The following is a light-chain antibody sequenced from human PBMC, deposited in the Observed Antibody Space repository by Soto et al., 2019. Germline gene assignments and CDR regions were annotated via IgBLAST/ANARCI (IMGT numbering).Light chain of an antibody. CDR3: QQRSKWVT. J-gene: IGKJ4*01. CDR2: DAS. V-gene: IGKV3-11*01. CDR1: QNVCEY. Sequence: EVELTQSPATLSLSPGERANLSCRASQNVCEYLAWYQQKPGQAPRLLIYDASNRATGIPARFSGSGSGTDFTLTISSLEPEDFAVYYCQQRSKWVTFGRGTKVDIK.